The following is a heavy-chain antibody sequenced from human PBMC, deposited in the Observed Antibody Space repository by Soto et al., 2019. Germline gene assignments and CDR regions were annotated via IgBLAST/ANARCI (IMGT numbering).Heavy chain of an antibody. D-gene: IGHD3-3*01. CDR1: GFTFSSYG. CDR3: AKSGAISPNYYGMDV. J-gene: IGHJ6*02. CDR2: ISYDGSNK. Sequence: GGSLRLSCAASGFTFSSYGMHGVRQAPGKGLEWVAVISYDGSNKYYADSVKGRFTISRDNSKNTLYLQMNSLRAEDTAVYYCAKSGAISPNYYGMDVWGQGTTVTVSS. V-gene: IGHV3-30*18.